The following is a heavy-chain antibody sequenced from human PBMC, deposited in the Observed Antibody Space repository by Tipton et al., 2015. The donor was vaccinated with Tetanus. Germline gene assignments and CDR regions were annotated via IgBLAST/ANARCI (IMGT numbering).Heavy chain of an antibody. J-gene: IGHJ5*02. CDR3: ARGGDSSSSQGVNWFDP. V-gene: IGHV3-48*02. CDR1: GFTSSDYS. CDR2: ISSSSSTI. D-gene: IGHD6-6*01. Sequence: SLRLSCAASGFTSSDYSMNWVRQAPGKGLEWVSYISSSSSTIYYADSVKGRFTISRDNAMNSLFLQMNSLRDEDTAVYFCARGGDSSSSQGVNWFDPWGQRNLVTVSS.